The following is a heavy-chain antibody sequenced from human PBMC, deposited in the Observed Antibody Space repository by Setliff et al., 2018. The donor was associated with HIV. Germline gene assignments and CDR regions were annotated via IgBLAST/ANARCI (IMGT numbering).Heavy chain of an antibody. CDR1: GGSISSGSYY. CDR2: IYSSGST. D-gene: IGHD2-2*01. V-gene: IGHV4-61*02. CDR3: AKDQGCSRTGCYGNYYYGMDV. Sequence: SETLSLTCTVSGGSISSGSYYWSWIRQPAGKGLEWIGRIYSSGSTNYNPSLKSRVTISVDTSKNQFSLKLSSVTAADTAVYYCAKDQGCSRTGCYGNYYYGMDVWGQGTTVTVSS. J-gene: IGHJ6*02.